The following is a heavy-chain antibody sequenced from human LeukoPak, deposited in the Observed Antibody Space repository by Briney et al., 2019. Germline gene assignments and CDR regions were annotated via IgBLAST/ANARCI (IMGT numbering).Heavy chain of an antibody. CDR1: GYTFTSYG. CDR2: ISAYNGNT. V-gene: IGHV1-18*01. CDR3: ARANGAHTDDSGSPD. J-gene: IGHJ4*02. Sequence: EASVKVSCKASGYTFTSYGISWVRQAPGQGLEWMGWISAYNGNTNYAQKLQGRVTMTTDTSTSTAYMELRSLRSDDTAVYYCARANGAHTDDSGSPDWGQGTLVTVSS. D-gene: IGHD1-26*01.